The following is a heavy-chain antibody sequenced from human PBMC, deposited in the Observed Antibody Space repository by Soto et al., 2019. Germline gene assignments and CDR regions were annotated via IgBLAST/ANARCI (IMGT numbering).Heavy chain of an antibody. J-gene: IGHJ4*02. Sequence: ASVKVSCKASGYTFTGYYIHWVRQAPGQGLEWMGWINPNSGATHYTQTFQGRVTMTGDTSISTAYMDLSRLTSDDTAVYYCARVVNTAMVPLDYWGQGTLVTVSS. CDR2: INPNSGAT. CDR3: ARVVNTAMVPLDY. V-gene: IGHV1-2*02. D-gene: IGHD5-18*01. CDR1: GYTFTGYY.